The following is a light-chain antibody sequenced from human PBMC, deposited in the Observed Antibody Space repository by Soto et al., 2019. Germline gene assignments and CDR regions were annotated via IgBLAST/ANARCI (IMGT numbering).Light chain of an antibody. CDR2: AAS. J-gene: IGKJ1*01. CDR3: QQSYNTPQT. CDR1: QSISSY. V-gene: IGKV1-39*01. Sequence: DIPRTQSPSSLSASVGERVTITCRASQSISSYLNWYQQKPGKAPKLLIYAASSLQSGVPSRFSGSGSGTDFTLTSSSLQPEDFATYYCQQSYNTPQTFGQGTKVDIK.